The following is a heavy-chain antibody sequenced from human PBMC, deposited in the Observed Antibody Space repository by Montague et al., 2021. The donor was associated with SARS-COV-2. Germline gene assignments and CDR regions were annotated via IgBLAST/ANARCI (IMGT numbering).Heavy chain of an antibody. J-gene: IGHJ6*03. CDR2: IYYSGST. CDR3: AGTYYDFWSGFIHYYYMDV. V-gene: IGHV4-61*01. Sequence: SETLSLTCSVSGASISSANDYWTWIRQPPGKGLEWIGYIYYSGSTNYNPSLKSRVTISVDTSKNQFSLKLSSVTAADTAVYYCAGTYYDFWSGFIHYYYMDVWGQGTTVTVSS. D-gene: IGHD3-3*01. CDR1: GASISSANDY.